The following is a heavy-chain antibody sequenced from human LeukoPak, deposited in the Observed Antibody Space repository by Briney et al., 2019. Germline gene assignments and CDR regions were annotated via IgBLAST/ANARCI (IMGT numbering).Heavy chain of an antibody. CDR1: GGTFSSYA. CDR3: ARPSNPQYYYDSSGALDY. CDR2: IIPIFGIA. Sequence: SVKVSCKASGGTFSSYAISWVRQAPGQGLEWMGGIIPIFGIANYAQKFQGRVTITADESTSTAYMELSSLRSEDTAVYYCARPSNPQYYYDSSGALDYWGQGTLVTVSS. V-gene: IGHV1-69*13. D-gene: IGHD3-22*01. J-gene: IGHJ4*02.